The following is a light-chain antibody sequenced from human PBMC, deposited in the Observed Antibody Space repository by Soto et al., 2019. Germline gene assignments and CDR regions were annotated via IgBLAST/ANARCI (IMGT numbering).Light chain of an antibody. J-gene: IGKJ1*01. Sequence: PGERVTLSCRATQSVSSSYLTSCQQKPGQAPRLLIYAASTRATSIPARFSGSGSGTDFTLTISSLQPGDFAVCDCQQDYNLPPTFRQGTKVEIK. CDR1: QSVSSSY. V-gene: IGKV3D-7*01. CDR2: AAS. CDR3: QQDYNLPPT.